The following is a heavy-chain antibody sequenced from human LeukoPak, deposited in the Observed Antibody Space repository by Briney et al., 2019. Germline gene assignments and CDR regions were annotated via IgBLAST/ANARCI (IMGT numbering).Heavy chain of an antibody. D-gene: IGHD3-9*01. CDR1: GFTFSSYS. CDR3: ARDLLDYDILTGYPFDY. V-gene: IGHV3-48*04. CDR2: ISSSSSTI. J-gene: IGHJ4*02. Sequence: GGSLRLSCAASGFTFSSYSMNWVRQAPGKGLEWVSYISSSSSTIYYADSVKGRFTISRDNAKNSLYLQMNSLRAEDTAVYYCARDLLDYDILTGYPFDYWGQGTLVTASS.